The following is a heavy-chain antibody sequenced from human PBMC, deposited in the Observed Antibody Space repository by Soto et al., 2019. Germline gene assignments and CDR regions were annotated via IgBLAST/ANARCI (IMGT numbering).Heavy chain of an antibody. J-gene: IGHJ4*02. CDR3: ATNSGAETFDS. Sequence: EVQLVESGGGLVQPGGSLRLSCAASGFTFTSRWMNWVRQAPGKGLEWVANIKGDGSEKTCGDSVKGRFTISRDNAKNSLYLQMNNLRAKDAAVYYCATNSGAETFDSWGQGTLVTVSS. V-gene: IGHV3-7*01. D-gene: IGHD1-1*01. CDR1: GFTFTSRW. CDR2: IKGDGSEK.